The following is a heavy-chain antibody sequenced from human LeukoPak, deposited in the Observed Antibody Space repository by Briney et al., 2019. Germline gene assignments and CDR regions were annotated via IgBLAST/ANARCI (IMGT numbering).Heavy chain of an antibody. D-gene: IGHD4-17*01. CDR3: ARLGKPKGVTTRFLKATPDYYYYYMDV. J-gene: IGHJ6*03. CDR2: INHSGST. Sequence: SETLSLTCTVYGGSFSGYYWSWIRQPPGKGLEWIGEINHSGSTNYNPSLKSRVTISVDTSKNQFSLKLSSVTAADTAVYYCARLGKPKGVTTRFLKATPDYYYYYMDVWGKGTTVTVSS. CDR1: GGSFSGYY. V-gene: IGHV4-34*01.